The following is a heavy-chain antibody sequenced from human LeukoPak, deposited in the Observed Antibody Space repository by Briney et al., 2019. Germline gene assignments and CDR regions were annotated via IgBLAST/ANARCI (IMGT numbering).Heavy chain of an antibody. CDR1: GGSISSYY. CDR2: IYYSGSI. Sequence: SETLSLTCTVSGGSISSYYWSWMRQPPGKGLEWIGYIYYSGSINYNPSLKSRVTISVDTSKNQFSLKLSSVTAADTAVYYCARPAGIAAAGEAFDIWGQGTMVTVSS. D-gene: IGHD6-13*01. V-gene: IGHV4-59*01. J-gene: IGHJ3*02. CDR3: ARPAGIAAAGEAFDI.